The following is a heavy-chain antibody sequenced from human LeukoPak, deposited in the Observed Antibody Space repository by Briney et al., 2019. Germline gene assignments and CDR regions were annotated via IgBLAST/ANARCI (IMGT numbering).Heavy chain of an antibody. CDR2: ISSSGSTI. CDR1: GFTFSSYE. D-gene: IGHD5-18*01. J-gene: IGHJ4*02. V-gene: IGHV3-48*03. Sequence: PGGSLRLSCAASGFTFSSYEMIWVRQAPGKGLEWVSYISSSGSTIYYADSVKGRFTISRDNAKNSLYLQMNSLRAEDTALYYCAGGYSYGYAFDYWGQGTLVTVSS. CDR3: AGGYSYGYAFDY.